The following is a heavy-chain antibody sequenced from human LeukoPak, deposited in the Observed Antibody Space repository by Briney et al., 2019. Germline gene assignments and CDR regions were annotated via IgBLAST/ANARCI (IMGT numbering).Heavy chain of an antibody. J-gene: IGHJ3*02. Sequence: ASVKVSCKASGYTFTSYGISWVRQAPGQGLEWMGWISAYNGNTNYAQKLQGRVTMTTDTSTSTAYMELRSLRSDDTAVYYCAREKDWTAVAGPDAFDIWGQGTMVTVSS. V-gene: IGHV1-18*01. D-gene: IGHD6-19*01. CDR3: AREKDWTAVAGPDAFDI. CDR2: ISAYNGNT. CDR1: GYTFTSYG.